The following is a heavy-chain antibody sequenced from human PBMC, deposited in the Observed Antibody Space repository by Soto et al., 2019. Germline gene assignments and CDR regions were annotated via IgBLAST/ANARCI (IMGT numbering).Heavy chain of an antibody. CDR2: IYPGDSDT. D-gene: IGHD2-21*02. CDR3: ARHETYPYCGGDCYFAFDI. V-gene: IGHV5-51*01. J-gene: IGHJ3*02. CDR1: GYSFTSYL. Sequence: PGESLKISCKGSGYSFTSYLIGWVRQMPGKGLEWMGIIYPGDSDTRYSPSFQGQVTISADKSISTAYLQWSSLKASDTAMYYCARHETYPYCGGDCYFAFDIWGQGTMVTVSS.